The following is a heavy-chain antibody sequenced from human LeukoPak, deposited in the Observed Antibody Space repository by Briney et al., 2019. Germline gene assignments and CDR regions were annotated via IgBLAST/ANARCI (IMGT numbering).Heavy chain of an antibody. V-gene: IGHV3-7*01. Sequence: PGGSLRLSCAASGFTFGSYWMTGVRQAPGKGLEGVANINQDGNEIYYMDSVKGRFTISRNNAKNSLYLQINNLRAEDTAVYYCASRVWVGTTFHFYYYMDVWGKGTTVTVSS. CDR3: ASRVWVGTTFHFYYYMDV. J-gene: IGHJ6*03. CDR2: INQDGNEI. D-gene: IGHD1-26*01. CDR1: GFTFGSYW.